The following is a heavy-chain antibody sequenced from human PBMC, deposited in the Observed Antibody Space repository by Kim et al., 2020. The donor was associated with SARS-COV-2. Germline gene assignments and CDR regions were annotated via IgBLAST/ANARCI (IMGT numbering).Heavy chain of an antibody. D-gene: IGHD6-13*01. J-gene: IGHJ4*02. CDR3: ARDLGVAAVDRDY. Sequence: YADSVKGRFTISRDNSKNTLYLQMNSLRAEDTALYYCARDLGVAAVDRDYWGQGTLVTVSS. V-gene: IGHV3-66*01.